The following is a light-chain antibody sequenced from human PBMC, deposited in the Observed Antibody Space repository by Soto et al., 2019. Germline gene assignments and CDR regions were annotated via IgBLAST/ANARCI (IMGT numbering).Light chain of an antibody. CDR3: QKYNNWPLT. CDR2: AAS. Sequence: EIVMTQSPAFLSVSPGERATLSCRASQSISRNLAWYQQKPGQAPRLLIYAASTRATGLPARFSGSGSGTEFTLTISSLQSEDFAVYSCQKYNNWPLTFGQGTK. J-gene: IGKJ1*01. CDR1: QSISRN. V-gene: IGKV3-15*01.